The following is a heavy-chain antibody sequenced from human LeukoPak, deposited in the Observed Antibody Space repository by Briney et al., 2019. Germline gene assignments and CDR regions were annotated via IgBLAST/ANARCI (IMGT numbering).Heavy chain of an antibody. Sequence: SVKVSCKASGGTFSSYAISWVRQAPGQGLECMGGIIPIFGTANYAQKFQGRVTIPTDESTSTAYMELSSLRSDETAVYYCARLGGTTATPFDYWGQGTLVTVSS. D-gene: IGHD4-17*01. V-gene: IGHV1-69*05. J-gene: IGHJ4*02. CDR2: IIPIFGTA. CDR1: GGTFSSYA. CDR3: ARLGGTTATPFDY.